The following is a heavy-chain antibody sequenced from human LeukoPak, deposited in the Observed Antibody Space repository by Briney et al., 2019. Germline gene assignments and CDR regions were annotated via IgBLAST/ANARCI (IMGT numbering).Heavy chain of an antibody. Sequence: PGGSLKLSGAASGFTFSGSAMHWVRQASGKELEWVGRIRSKPNSYATAYAASVKGRLAMSRDDSKHTAYLQMNSLKTEDTAVYYCTRTYDYGDYFAFDIWGQGTMVTVSS. D-gene: IGHD4-17*01. CDR3: TRTYDYGDYFAFDI. CDR2: IRSKPNSYAT. V-gene: IGHV3-73*01. CDR1: GFTFSGSA. J-gene: IGHJ3*02.